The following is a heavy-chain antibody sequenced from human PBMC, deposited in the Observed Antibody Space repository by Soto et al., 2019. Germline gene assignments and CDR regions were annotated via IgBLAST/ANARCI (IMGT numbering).Heavy chain of an antibody. CDR3: ARGYSSGWNYFDY. Sequence: LSLTCAVSGGSISSGGYSWSWIRQPPGKGLEWIGYIYHSGSTYYNPSLKSRVTISVDRSKNQFSLKLSSVTAADTAVYYCARGYSSGWNYFDYWCQGTLVTVSS. J-gene: IGHJ4*02. V-gene: IGHV4-30-2*01. CDR1: GGSISSGGYS. CDR2: IYHSGST. D-gene: IGHD6-19*01.